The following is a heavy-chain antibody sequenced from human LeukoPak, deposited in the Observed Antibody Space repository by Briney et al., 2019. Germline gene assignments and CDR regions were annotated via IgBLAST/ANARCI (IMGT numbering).Heavy chain of an antibody. CDR2: ISSSGSTI. J-gene: IGHJ5*02. D-gene: IGHD4-23*01. CDR1: GFTFSSYE. V-gene: IGHV3-48*03. CDR3: AKFGIRLVTPYNWFDP. Sequence: GGSLRLSCAASGFTFSSYEMNWVRQAPGKGLEWVLYISSSGSTIYYADSVKGRFTISRDNSKNTLYLQMNSLRAEDTAVYYCAKFGIRLVTPYNWFDPWGQGTLVTVSS.